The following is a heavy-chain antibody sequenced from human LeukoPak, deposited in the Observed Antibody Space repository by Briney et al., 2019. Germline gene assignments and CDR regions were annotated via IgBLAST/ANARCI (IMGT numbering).Heavy chain of an antibody. J-gene: IGHJ6*02. D-gene: IGHD2-15*01. Sequence: GGSLRLSCAASGFTFSSYAMSWVRQAPGKGLEWVAVIWYDGSNKYYADSVKGRFTISRDNSKNTLYLQMNSLRAEDTAVYYCARDGYCSGGSCYSDYYYGMDVWGQGTTVTVSS. CDR3: ARDGYCSGGSCYSDYYYGMDV. V-gene: IGHV3-33*08. CDR2: IWYDGSNK. CDR1: GFTFSSYA.